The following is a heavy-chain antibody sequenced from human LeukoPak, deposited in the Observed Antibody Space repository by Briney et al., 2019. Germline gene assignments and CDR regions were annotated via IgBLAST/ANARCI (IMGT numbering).Heavy chain of an antibody. Sequence: SETLSLTCAVYGGSFSGYYWSWIRQPPGKGLEWIREINHSGSTNYNPSLKSRVTISVDTSKNQFSLKLSSVTAADTAVYYCARGQLTNWFDPWGQGTLVTVSS. D-gene: IGHD1-1*01. CDR2: INHSGST. V-gene: IGHV4-34*01. CDR1: GGSFSGYY. J-gene: IGHJ5*02. CDR3: ARGQLTNWFDP.